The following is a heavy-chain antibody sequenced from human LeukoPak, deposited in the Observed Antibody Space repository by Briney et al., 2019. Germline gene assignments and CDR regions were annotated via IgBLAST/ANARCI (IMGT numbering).Heavy chain of an antibody. V-gene: IGHV3-7*01. CDR3: ARTRITMIVGLASRFDY. CDR1: GFTFSSYW. Sequence: GGSLRLSCAASGFTFSSYWMSWVRQAPGKGLEWVANIKQDGSEKYYVDSVKGRFTISRDNAKNSLYLQMNSLRAEDTAVYYCARTRITMIVGLASRFDYWGQGTLVTVSS. D-gene: IGHD3-22*01. CDR2: IKQDGSEK. J-gene: IGHJ4*02.